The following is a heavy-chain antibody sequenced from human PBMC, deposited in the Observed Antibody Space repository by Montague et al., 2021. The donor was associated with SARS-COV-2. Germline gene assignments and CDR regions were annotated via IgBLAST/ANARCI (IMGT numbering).Heavy chain of an antibody. V-gene: IGHV4-34*01. CDR1: GGSFSSY. J-gene: IGHJ6*02. D-gene: IGHD2-15*01. CDR3: ASHCGGGRCYFGMDV. CDR2: ISHGGGT. Sequence: ETLSLTCDVYGGSFSSYWSWIRQPPGRGLEWVGQISHGGGTNYNPSLKSRVTISVDTSKNQVSLKLSSVTAADTAVYYCASHCGGGRCYFGMDVWGQGTTVTVSS.